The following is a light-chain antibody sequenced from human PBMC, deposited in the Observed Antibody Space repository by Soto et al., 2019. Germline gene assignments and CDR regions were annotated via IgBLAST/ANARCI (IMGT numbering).Light chain of an antibody. V-gene: IGLV1-40*01. CDR3: QSYDSSLSEGV. CDR2: GNS. J-gene: IGLJ2*01. CDR1: SSNIGAGYD. Sequence: QSVLTQPPSVSGAPGQRVTISCTGSSSNIGAGYDVHWYQQLPGTAPKLLIYGNSNRPSGVPDRFSGPKSGTSASLAITGLQAEDEADYYCQSYDSSLSEGVFGGGTKLTVL.